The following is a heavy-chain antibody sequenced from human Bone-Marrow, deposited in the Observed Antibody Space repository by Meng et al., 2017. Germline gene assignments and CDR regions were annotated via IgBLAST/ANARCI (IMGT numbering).Heavy chain of an antibody. V-gene: IGHV1-2*06. CDR1: GYTFTAYY. J-gene: IGHJ4*02. D-gene: IGHD2-21*01. Sequence: VWVWAELKKSGASVKVSCKSSGYTFTAYYIHWVRQAPGQGLEWMGHINPDTGDTLYAQKFQGRVSMTGDTSISTAYVELSGLRSDDTAVYYCARDENISLGKLFGDYWGQGTLVTVSS. CDR3: ARDENISLGKLFGDY. CDR2: INPDTGDT.